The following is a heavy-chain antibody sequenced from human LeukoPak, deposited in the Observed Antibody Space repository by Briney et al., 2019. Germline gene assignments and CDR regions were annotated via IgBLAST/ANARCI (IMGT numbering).Heavy chain of an antibody. J-gene: IGHJ3*02. D-gene: IGHD2-2*01. CDR1: GGSISSSSYY. Sequence: SETLSLTCTVSGGSISSSSYYWGWLRQPPGKGLEWIGSIYYSGSTYYNPSLKSRVTISVDTSKNQFSLKLSSVTAADTAVYYCARRVAYCSSTSCSFDIWGQGTMVTVSS. CDR2: IYYSGST. CDR3: ARRVAYCSSTSCSFDI. V-gene: IGHV4-39*01.